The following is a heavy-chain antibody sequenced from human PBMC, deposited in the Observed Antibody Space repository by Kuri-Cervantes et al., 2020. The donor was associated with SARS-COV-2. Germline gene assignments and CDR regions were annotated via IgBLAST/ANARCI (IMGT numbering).Heavy chain of an antibody. Sequence: ASVKVSCKASGYTFTGYYMHWVRQAPGQGLEWMGWINPNSGGTNYAQKFQGWVTMTRDTSTSTAYMELSRLRSDDTAVYYCARGRHREIMEWEPLDYWGQGTLVTVSS. CDR1: GYTFTGYY. CDR2: INPNSGGT. J-gene: IGHJ4*02. D-gene: IGHD1-26*01. V-gene: IGHV1-2*04. CDR3: ARGRHREIMEWEPLDY.